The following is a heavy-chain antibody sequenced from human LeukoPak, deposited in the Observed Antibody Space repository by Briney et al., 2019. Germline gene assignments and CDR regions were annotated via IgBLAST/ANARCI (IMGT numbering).Heavy chain of an antibody. Sequence: ASVKVSCKASGYTFTTYDINWVRQATGQGLEWMGWMNPHSCNTGYAQKFQRRVTMTRNTSISTAYMELSSLRSEDTAVYYCARGRGSGHKENWFDPWGQGTLVTVSS. CDR2: MNPHSCNT. CDR1: GYTFTTYD. CDR3: ARGRGSGHKENWFDP. D-gene: IGHD6-19*01. J-gene: IGHJ5*02. V-gene: IGHV1-8*01.